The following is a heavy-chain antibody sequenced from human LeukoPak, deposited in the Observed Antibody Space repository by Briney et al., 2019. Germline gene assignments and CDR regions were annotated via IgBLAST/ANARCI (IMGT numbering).Heavy chain of an antibody. J-gene: IGHJ4*02. D-gene: IGHD5-12*01. CDR1: GLTFSSYS. CDR2: ISSSSSTI. V-gene: IGHV3-48*01. Sequence: GGSLRLSCAASGLTFSSYSMNWVRQAPGKGLEWVSYISSSSSTIYYADSVKGRFTISRDNAKNSLYLQMNSLRAEDTAVYYCARDPVATIPRFDYWGQGTLVTVSS. CDR3: ARDPVATIPRFDY.